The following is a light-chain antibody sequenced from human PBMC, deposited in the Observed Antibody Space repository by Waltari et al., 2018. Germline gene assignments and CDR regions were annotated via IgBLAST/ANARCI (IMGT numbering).Light chain of an antibody. CDR2: DVS. V-gene: IGLV2-14*03. CDR3: SSYTNSRDVL. J-gene: IGLJ2*01. CDR1: SSDVGGYNF. Sequence: QSALTQPASVSGSPGQSITISCTGTSSDVGGYNFVSCYQQHPGKAPKLMIYDVSNRPSGLFTRSSASKSGNPASLTISGLQAEDEADYDCSSYTNSRDVLFGGGTKRTVL.